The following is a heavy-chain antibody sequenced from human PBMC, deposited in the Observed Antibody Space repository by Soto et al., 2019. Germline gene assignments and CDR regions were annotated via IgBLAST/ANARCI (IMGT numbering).Heavy chain of an antibody. CDR2: INAGNGNT. J-gene: IGHJ3*02. CDR1: GYTFTSYA. D-gene: IGHD2-8*02. CDR3: ARWGVALVVDAFAI. Sequence: ASLKVSCKASGYTFTSYAMHWVRQAPGQRLEWMGWINAGNGNTKYSQKFQGRVTITRDTSASTAYMELSSLRSEDTAVYYCARWGVALVVDAFAIGGRGTMVTVSS. V-gene: IGHV1-3*01.